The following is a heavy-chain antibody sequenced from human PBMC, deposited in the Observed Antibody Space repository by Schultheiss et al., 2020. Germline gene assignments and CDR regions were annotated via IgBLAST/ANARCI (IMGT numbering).Heavy chain of an antibody. J-gene: IGHJ2*01. CDR1: GGSISSSSYY. CDR2: INHSGST. D-gene: IGHD3-10*01. V-gene: IGHV4-39*07. Sequence: SETLSLTCTVSGGSISSSSYYWSWIRQPPGKGLEWIGEINHSGSTKYNPSLKSRVTISVDKSKNQMSLKLSSVTAADTAVYYCARPAGTENFGIKWYFDHWGHGTRVTVSS. CDR3: ARPAGTENFGIKWYFDH.